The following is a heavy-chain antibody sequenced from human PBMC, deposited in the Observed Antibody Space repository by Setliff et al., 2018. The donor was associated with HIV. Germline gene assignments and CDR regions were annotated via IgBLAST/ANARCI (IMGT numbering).Heavy chain of an antibody. V-gene: IGHV3-30*02. J-gene: IGHJ4*02. CDR2: IRFDGSTI. CDR1: GFTFSSYG. D-gene: IGHD3-3*01. CDR3: ARHPYGVFDY. Sequence: PGGSLRLSCAASGFTFSSYGMHWVRQAPGKGLEWVAFIRFDGSTIYYTDSVKGRFTISRDNAQNSLYLQRNSLRAEDTGVYHCARHPYGVFDYWGQGTLVTVSS.